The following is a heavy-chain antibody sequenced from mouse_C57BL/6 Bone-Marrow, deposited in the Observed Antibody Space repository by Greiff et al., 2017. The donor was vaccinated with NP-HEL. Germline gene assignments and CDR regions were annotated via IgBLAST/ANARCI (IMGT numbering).Heavy chain of an antibody. D-gene: IGHD1-1*01. Sequence: QVHVKQSGAELVKPGASVKISCKASGYTFTDYYINWVKQRPGQGLEWIGKIGPGSGSTYYNEKFKGKATLTADKSSSTAYMQLSSLTSEDSAVYVCARSQNYGSRYYFDYWGQGTTLTVSS. CDR1: GYTFTDYY. CDR3: ARSQNYGSRYYFDY. CDR2: IGPGSGST. V-gene: IGHV1-77*01. J-gene: IGHJ2*01.